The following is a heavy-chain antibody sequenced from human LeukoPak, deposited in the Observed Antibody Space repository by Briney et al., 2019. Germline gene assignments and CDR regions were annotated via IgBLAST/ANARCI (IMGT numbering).Heavy chain of an antibody. Sequence: GGSLRLSCAASGFTFSSYWMHWVRQAPGKGLVWVSRMNSDGSSTSYADSVKGRFTISRDNAKNTLYLQMNSLRAEDTAVYYCAHLLFSPYCGGDCYAATSDYWGQGTLVTVSS. J-gene: IGHJ4*02. D-gene: IGHD2-21*02. CDR1: GFTFSSYW. V-gene: IGHV3-74*01. CDR3: AHLLFSPYCGGDCYAATSDY. CDR2: MNSDGSST.